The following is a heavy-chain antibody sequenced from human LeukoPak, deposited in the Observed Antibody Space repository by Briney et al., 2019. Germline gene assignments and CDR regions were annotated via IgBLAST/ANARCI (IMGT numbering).Heavy chain of an antibody. D-gene: IGHD6-6*01. CDR3: ARGIGPRPSLNWFDP. J-gene: IGHJ5*02. Sequence: ASVKVSCKASGYTFTGYYIHWVRQAPGQGLEWMGWINPNSGGTNYAQKFQGRVTMTRDTSISTAYMELSRLRSGDTAVYYCARGIGPRPSLNWFDPWGQGTLVTVSS. CDR2: INPNSGGT. CDR1: GYTFTGYY. V-gene: IGHV1-2*02.